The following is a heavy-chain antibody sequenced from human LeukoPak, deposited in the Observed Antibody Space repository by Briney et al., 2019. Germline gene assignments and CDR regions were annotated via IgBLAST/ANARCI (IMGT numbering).Heavy chain of an antibody. CDR3: ASQSINGGNSDWFDP. J-gene: IGHJ5*02. D-gene: IGHD4-23*01. CDR2: IYYSGST. V-gene: IGHV4-59*01. Sequence: PSETLSLTCTVSGGSISSYYWSWIRQPPGKGLEWIGYIYYSGSTNYNPSLKSRVTISVDTSKNQFSLKLSSVTAADTAVYYCASQSINGGNSDWFDPWGQGTLVTVSS. CDR1: GGSISSYY.